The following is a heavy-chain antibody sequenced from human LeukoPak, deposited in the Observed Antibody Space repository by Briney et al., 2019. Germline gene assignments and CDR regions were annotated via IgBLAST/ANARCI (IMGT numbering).Heavy chain of an antibody. CDR2: IYYSGST. CDR3: ARRSVYKYFQH. J-gene: IGHJ1*01. Sequence: SETLSLTCTVSGGYIRSYYWSWIRQPPGKGLEWIGYIYYSGSTNYNPSLKSRVTISVDTSKNQFSLKLSSVTAADTAVYYCARRSVYKYFQHWGQGTLVTVSS. D-gene: IGHD2-2*02. CDR1: GGYIRSYY. V-gene: IGHV4-59*12.